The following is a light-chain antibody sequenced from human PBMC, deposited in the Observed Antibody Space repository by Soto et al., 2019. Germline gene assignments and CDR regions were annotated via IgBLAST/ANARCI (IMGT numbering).Light chain of an antibody. CDR1: QSVDSSH. CDR2: GAS. CDR3: QQYEISPFT. V-gene: IGKV3-20*01. J-gene: IGKJ4*01. Sequence: EVELTHSTGTLSLSLGNRATVSCRASQSVDSSHLAWYQHKPGRAPTLLVYGASRRASGVPDRFSGSGSGTDFTLSIRRLEPEDFAVYYCQQYEISPFTFGGGTKVDIK.